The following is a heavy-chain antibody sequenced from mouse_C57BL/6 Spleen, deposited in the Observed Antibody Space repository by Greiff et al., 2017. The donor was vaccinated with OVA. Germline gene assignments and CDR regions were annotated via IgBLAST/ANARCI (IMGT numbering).Heavy chain of an antibody. J-gene: IGHJ2*01. V-gene: IGHV2-2*01. D-gene: IGHD4-1*01. CDR2: IWSGGST. Sequence: VQGVESGPGLVQPSQSLSITCTVSGFSLTSYGVHWVRQSPGKGLEWLGVIWSGGSTDYNAAFISRLSISKDNSKSQVFFKMNSLQADDTAIYYCARGDWDVNVSFDYWGQGTTLTVSS. CDR3: ARGDWDVNVSFDY. CDR1: GFSLTSYG.